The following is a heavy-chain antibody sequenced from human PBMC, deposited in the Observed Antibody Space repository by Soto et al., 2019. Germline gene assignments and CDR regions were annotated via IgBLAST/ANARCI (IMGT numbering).Heavy chain of an antibody. J-gene: IGHJ4*02. Sequence: SETLSLTCTVSGGSISSGDYYWSWIRQPPGKGLEWIGYIYYSGSTYYNPSLKSRVTISVDTSKNQFSLKLSSVTAADTAVYYCAREYGYYDSSGYSKGYYFDYWGQGTLVTVSS. V-gene: IGHV4-30-4*01. D-gene: IGHD3-22*01. CDR3: AREYGYYDSSGYSKGYYFDY. CDR1: GGSISSGDYY. CDR2: IYYSGST.